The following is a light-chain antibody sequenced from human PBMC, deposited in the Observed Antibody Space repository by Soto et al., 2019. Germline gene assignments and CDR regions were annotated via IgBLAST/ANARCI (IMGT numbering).Light chain of an antibody. V-gene: IGLV2-23*03. CDR2: EGI. Sequence: QSVLTQPASVSGSPGQSITISCTGTSSVVGSYNLVSWYQQHPGKAPKLIIYEGIKRPAGVSNRFSGSKSGNTASLTISGLQAEDEADYFCCSYEGYSTVVVFDGGTKLTVL. J-gene: IGLJ3*02. CDR3: CSYEGYSTVVV. CDR1: SSVVGSYNL.